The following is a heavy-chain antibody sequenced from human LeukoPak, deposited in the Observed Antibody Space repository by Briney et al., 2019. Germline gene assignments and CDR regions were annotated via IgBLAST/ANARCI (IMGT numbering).Heavy chain of an antibody. Sequence: ASVKVSCKASGYTFTSYGINWVRQAPGQGLEWMGWISTYNGDTNYAQKLQGRVTMTTDTSTSTAYMELRSLRSDDTAVYYCARGPRITLVRGGQWYHYMDVWGKGTTVTISS. CDR3: ARGPRITLVRGGQWYHYMDV. D-gene: IGHD3-10*01. CDR2: ISTYNGDT. V-gene: IGHV1-18*01. J-gene: IGHJ6*03. CDR1: GYTFTSYG.